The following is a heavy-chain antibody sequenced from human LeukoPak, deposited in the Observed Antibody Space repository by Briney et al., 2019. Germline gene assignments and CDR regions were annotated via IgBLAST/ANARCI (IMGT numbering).Heavy chain of an antibody. V-gene: IGHV3-21*01. CDR3: ARDRTGMDV. CDR1: GFTFSSYT. J-gene: IGHJ6*04. Sequence: GGSLRLSCAASGFTFSSYTMNWVRQAPGKGLERVSSITLISSTYYADSVKGRFTISRDNAKNSLYLQMSSLRAEDTAVYYCARDRTGMDVWGKGTTVTVSS. CDR2: ITLISST.